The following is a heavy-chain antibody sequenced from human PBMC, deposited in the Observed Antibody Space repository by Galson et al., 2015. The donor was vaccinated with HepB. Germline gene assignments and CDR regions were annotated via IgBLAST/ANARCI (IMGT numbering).Heavy chain of an antibody. CDR3: TRGHNWFDP. CDR1: GYSFTNYW. J-gene: IGHJ5*02. CDR2: IYPGDSEI. Sequence: QSGAEVKKPGESLKISCKGFGYSFTNYWIGWVRQMPGKGLEWMGIIYPGDSEIRYSPSFQGQVTISADKSIRTAYLQRSSLKASDPAMYYCTRGHNWFDPWGQGTLVTVSS. V-gene: IGHV5-51*03.